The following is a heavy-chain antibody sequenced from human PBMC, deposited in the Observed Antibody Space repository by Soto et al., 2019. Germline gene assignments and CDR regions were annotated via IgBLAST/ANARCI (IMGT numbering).Heavy chain of an antibody. CDR2: VSYDGSSK. V-gene: IGHV3-30*18. CDR3: AKDFAFFFFQAADGIRYTVPVSAFLRNRSSDL. Sequence: GKGLEWLALVSYDGSSKYYADSVKGRFTISRDNSKNTLYLRMNSLRAEGTTMYYCAKDFAFFFFQAADGIRYTVPVSAFLRNRSSDL. J-gene: IGHJ2*01. D-gene: IGHD3-3*02.